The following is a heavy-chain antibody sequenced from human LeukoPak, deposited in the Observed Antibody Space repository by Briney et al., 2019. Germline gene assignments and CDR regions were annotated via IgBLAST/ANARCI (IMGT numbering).Heavy chain of an antibody. CDR3: TKDDSPEY. Sequence: PGGSLRLSCAASGFTLSSYAMNWVRQAPGKGFDWVGFITSKAYGVTTKYATSVEGRFTISRDDSKSIAYLQLNSLRAEDTGMYYCTKDDSPEYWGQGTLVTVSS. CDR2: ITSKAYGVTT. CDR1: GFTLSSYA. V-gene: IGHV3-49*04. J-gene: IGHJ4*02. D-gene: IGHD1-14*01.